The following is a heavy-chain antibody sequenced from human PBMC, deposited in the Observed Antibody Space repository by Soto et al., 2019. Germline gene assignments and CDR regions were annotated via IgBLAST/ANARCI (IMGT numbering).Heavy chain of an antibody. J-gene: IGHJ4*02. CDR3: AKDASKMGSTWPSFLFDY. Sequence: QPGGSLRLXCAASGFTFSSYAMNWVRQAPGKGLEWVSSITGSGDNTYSADSAKGRFTISRDNSKNTLYLQMNSLRAEDTAVYFCAKDASKMGSTWPSFLFDYWGLGTLVTVSS. V-gene: IGHV3-23*01. D-gene: IGHD6-13*01. CDR1: GFTFSSYA. CDR2: ITGSGDNT.